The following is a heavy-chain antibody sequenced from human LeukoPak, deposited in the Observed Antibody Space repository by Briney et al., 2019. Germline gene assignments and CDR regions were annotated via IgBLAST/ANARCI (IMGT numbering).Heavy chain of an antibody. CDR2: ISYDGSNK. CDR3: ARGQGVATMVDFDY. CDR1: GFTFSSYA. V-gene: IGHV3-30-3*01. D-gene: IGHD5-12*01. Sequence: PGGSLRLSCAASGFTFSSYAMHWVRQAPGKGLEWVAVISYDGSNKYYADSVRGRFTISRDNSKNTLYLQMNSLRAEDTAVYYCARGQGVATMVDFDYWGQGTLVTVSS. J-gene: IGHJ4*02.